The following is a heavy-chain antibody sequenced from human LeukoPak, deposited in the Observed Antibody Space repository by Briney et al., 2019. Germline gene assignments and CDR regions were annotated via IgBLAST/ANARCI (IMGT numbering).Heavy chain of an antibody. Sequence: PGGSLRLSCAASGFTFSSYWMSWVRQAPGKGLEWVANIKQDGSEKYYVDSVKGRFTISRDNAKNSLYLQMNSLRAEDTAVYYCASLGGDGHNWDYYYGMDVWGQGTTVTVSS. CDR2: IKQDGSEK. J-gene: IGHJ6*02. D-gene: IGHD5-24*01. CDR3: ASLGGDGHNWDYYYGMDV. V-gene: IGHV3-7*01. CDR1: GFTFSSYW.